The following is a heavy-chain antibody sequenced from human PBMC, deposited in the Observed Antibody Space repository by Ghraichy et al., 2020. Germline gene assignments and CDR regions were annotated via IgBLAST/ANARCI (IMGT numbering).Heavy chain of an antibody. CDR1: GFTFSSYA. J-gene: IGHJ6*02. CDR2: ISGRGDKT. V-gene: IGHV3-23*01. Sequence: GVLNISCAVSGFTFSSYAMTWVRQAPGKGLEWVSLISGRGDKTYYADSVKGRFTISRDNSKNTLYLQMTSLRDEDTAIYYCAKSPFFYGSGSYFAYYYQFGMDVWGQGTTVTVSS. CDR3: AKSPFFYGSGSYFAYYYQFGMDV. D-gene: IGHD3-10*01.